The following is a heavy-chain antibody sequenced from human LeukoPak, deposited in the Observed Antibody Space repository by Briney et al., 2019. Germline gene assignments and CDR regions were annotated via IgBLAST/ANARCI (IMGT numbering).Heavy chain of an antibody. CDR3: ARGRGRYCSGGSCYRYYYYYGMDV. Sequence: GGSLRLSCAASGFTFSGYEMNWVRQAPGKGLEWVSYISSSGSTIYYADSVKGRFTISRDNAKNSLYLQMNSLRAEDTAVYYCARGRGRYCSGGSCYRYYYYYGMDVWGKGTTVTVSS. CDR2: ISSSGSTI. J-gene: IGHJ6*04. D-gene: IGHD2-15*01. V-gene: IGHV3-48*03. CDR1: GFTFSGYE.